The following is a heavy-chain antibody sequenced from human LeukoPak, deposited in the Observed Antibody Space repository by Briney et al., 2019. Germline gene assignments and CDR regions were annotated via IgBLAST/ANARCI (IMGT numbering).Heavy chain of an antibody. CDR3: ARGPYYYDGSGYYRA. V-gene: IGHV4-34*01. CDR2: INHSGST. D-gene: IGHD3-22*01. Sequence: SETLSLTCAVYGGSFSGYYWSWIRQPPGKGLEWIGEINHSGSTNYNPSLKSRVTISVDTSKNQFSLKLSSVTAADTAVYYCARGPYYYDGSGYYRAWGQGTLVTVSS. CDR1: GGSFSGYY. J-gene: IGHJ5*02.